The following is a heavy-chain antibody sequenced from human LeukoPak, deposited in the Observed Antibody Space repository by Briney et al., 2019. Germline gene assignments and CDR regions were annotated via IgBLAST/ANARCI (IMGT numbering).Heavy chain of an antibody. CDR1: GFTFSSYW. J-gene: IGHJ1*01. CDR2: IKSDGST. V-gene: IGHV3-74*01. D-gene: IGHD3-22*01. Sequence: GSLGLSCAASGFTFSSYWMHWVRQAPGKGLVWVSRIKSDGSTNYADSVKGRFTISRDNAKNTVSLQMNSLRAEDTGVYYCARAPSEIGGYYPEYFRHWGQGTLVTVSS. CDR3: ARAPSEIGGYYPEYFRH.